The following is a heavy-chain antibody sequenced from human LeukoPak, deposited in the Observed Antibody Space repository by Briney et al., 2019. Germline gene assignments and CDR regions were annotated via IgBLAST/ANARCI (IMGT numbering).Heavy chain of an antibody. CDR1: GGSISGYY. Sequence: SETLSLTCTVSGGSISGYYWSWIRQPPGKGLEWIGYIYYSGSTNYNPSLKSRVTISVDMSKTQFSLKLRSVTVADTAVYYCASLRGYNGYDPFDYWGQGTLVTVSS. V-gene: IGHV4-59*08. CDR3: ASLRGYNGYDPFDY. D-gene: IGHD5-12*01. J-gene: IGHJ4*02. CDR2: IYYSGST.